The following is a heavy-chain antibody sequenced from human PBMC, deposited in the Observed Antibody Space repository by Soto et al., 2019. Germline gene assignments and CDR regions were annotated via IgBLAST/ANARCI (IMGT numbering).Heavy chain of an antibody. D-gene: IGHD6-13*01. V-gene: IGHV3-23*01. Sequence: EVQLLESGGGLVQPGGSLRLSCAASGFTFSSFAMSWVRQAPGKGLEWVSSLSGSGGSTYYADSVKGRFTISRDNSKNTLYLQMNSLRAEDTAVYYCELGPVSYGMDVWGQGTTVTVSS. J-gene: IGHJ6*02. CDR2: LSGSGGST. CDR1: GFTFSSFA. CDR3: ELGPVSYGMDV.